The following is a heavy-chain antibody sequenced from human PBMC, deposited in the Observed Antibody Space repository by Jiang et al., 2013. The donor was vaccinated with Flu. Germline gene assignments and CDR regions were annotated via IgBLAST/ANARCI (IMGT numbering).Heavy chain of an antibody. CDR3: ARTYYNSGGPDPGDFDY. CDR1: GYTFTAYY. J-gene: IGHJ4*02. V-gene: IGHV1-2*02. Sequence: SGAEVKKPGASVKVSCKASGYTFTAYYMHWVRQAPGQGLEWMGFINPNSGATFFAQKFQGRVTITRDTFISTSYMELNTLRSDDTAVYYCARTYYNSGGPDPGDFDYWGQGTLVTVSS. CDR2: INPNSGAT. D-gene: IGHD3-22*01.